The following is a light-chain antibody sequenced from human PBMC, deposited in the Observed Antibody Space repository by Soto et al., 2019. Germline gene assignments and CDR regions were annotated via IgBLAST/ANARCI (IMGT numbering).Light chain of an antibody. CDR3: LQHNSYPL. J-gene: IGKJ4*01. Sequence: IQMTQSPSSLSASVGDRVTITCRASQSISSYLNWYQQKPGKAPKLLIYAASSLQSGVPSRFSGSGSGTDFTLTISSLQPEDFATYYCLQHNSYPLFGGGTKVDIK. V-gene: IGKV1-39*01. CDR1: QSISSY. CDR2: AAS.